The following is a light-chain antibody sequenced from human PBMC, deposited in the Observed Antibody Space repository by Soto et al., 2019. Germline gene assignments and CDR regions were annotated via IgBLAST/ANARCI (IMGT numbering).Light chain of an antibody. Sequence: QSALTQPRSVSGSPGQSVTISCTGTSSDVGGYNYVSWYQQHPGKAPKLMIYDVSKRPSRVPDRFSGSKSGNTASLTISGLQAEDEADYYCCSYAHISSLDVFGTGTKLTVL. CDR1: SSDVGGYNY. CDR2: DVS. V-gene: IGLV2-11*01. J-gene: IGLJ1*01. CDR3: CSYAHISSLDV.